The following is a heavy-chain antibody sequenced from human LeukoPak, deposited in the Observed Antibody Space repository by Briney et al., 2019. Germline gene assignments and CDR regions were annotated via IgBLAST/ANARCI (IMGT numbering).Heavy chain of an antibody. D-gene: IGHD3-22*01. CDR2: IYYSGST. J-gene: IGHJ4*02. CDR1: GGSISSYY. Sequence: SETLSLTCTVSGGSISSYYWSWIRQPPGKGLEWIGYIYYSGSTNYNPSLKSRVTISVDTSKNQFSLKLSSVTAADTAVYYCARAPDRYDSSGYDYWGQGTLVTVSS. CDR3: ARAPDRYDSSGYDY. V-gene: IGHV4-59*08.